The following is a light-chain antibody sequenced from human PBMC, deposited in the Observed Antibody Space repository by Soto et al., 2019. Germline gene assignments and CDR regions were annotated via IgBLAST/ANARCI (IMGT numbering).Light chain of an antibody. V-gene: IGKV1-8*01. CDR1: QDVGRY. CDR2: GAS. J-gene: IGKJ1*01. CDR3: QHYTNYPWT. Sequence: AIPMTQSPSSLSASAGDRVAIACRASQDVGRYLAWYQQKPGQAPKLLIYGASTLQSGVPSRFSGGGSGTDFTLTISCLQSEDFATYYCQHYTNYPWTFGQGTKVEIK.